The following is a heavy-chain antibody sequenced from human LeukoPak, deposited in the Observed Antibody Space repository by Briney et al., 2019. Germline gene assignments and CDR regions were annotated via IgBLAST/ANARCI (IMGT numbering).Heavy chain of an antibody. J-gene: IGHJ4*02. D-gene: IGHD6-19*01. CDR2: INSVGSST. Sequence: GGSLRLSCAASGFTFSSFWMHWVCQAPGKGLVWVSRINSVGSSTSYADSVKGRFTISRDNAKNTLYLQMNSLRAEDTAVYYCARERTSGWDAFDFWGQGTLVTVSS. CDR1: GFTFSSFW. CDR3: ARERTSGWDAFDF. V-gene: IGHV3-74*01.